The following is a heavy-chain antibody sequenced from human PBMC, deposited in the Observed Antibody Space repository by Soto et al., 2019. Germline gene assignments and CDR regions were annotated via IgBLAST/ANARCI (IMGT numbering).Heavy chain of an antibody. J-gene: IGHJ4*02. Sequence: QVQLQESGPGLEKPSGTLSLTCAVSGGSISSNNWWSWVRQPPGKGLEWIGEIYHSGSTNYNPSLTTRGTISVDESNNQCSLKLSSGTAADTAGYYCASRRGYCSGGSCYDFDCWGQGTLVTVSS. D-gene: IGHD2-15*01. CDR1: GGSISSNNW. V-gene: IGHV4-4*02. CDR2: IYHSGST. CDR3: ASRRGYCSGGSCYDFDC.